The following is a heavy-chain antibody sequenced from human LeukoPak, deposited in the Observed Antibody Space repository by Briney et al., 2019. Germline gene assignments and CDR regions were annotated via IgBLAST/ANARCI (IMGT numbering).Heavy chain of an antibody. J-gene: IGHJ4*02. CDR2: IYSGGST. CDR1: GFTVSTNY. D-gene: IGHD6-19*01. Sequence: PGGSLRLSCVVSGFTVSTNYMSWVRQAPGKGLEWVSLIYSGGSTYYADSVKGRFIISRDNSKNTLYLQMNSLRAEDTAVYYCARVGQWLSYCFDYWGQGTLVTVSS. V-gene: IGHV3-66*01. CDR3: ARVGQWLSYCFDY.